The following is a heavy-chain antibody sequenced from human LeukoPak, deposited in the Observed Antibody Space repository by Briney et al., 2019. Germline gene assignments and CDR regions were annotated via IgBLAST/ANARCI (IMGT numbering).Heavy chain of an antibody. D-gene: IGHD3-16*02. V-gene: IGHV3-49*04. CDR1: GFTFGDYA. Sequence: GGSLRLSCTASGFTFGDYAMSWVRQAPGKGLEWVGFIRSKAYGGTTEYAASVKGRFTISRDDSKSIAYLQMNSLKTEDTAVYYCTAVTDWGSYRDYWGQGTLVTVSS. J-gene: IGHJ4*02. CDR3: TAVTDWGSYRDY. CDR2: IRSKAYGGTT.